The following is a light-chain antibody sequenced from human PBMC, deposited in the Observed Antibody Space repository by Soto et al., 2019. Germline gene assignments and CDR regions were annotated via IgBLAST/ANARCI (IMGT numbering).Light chain of an antibody. CDR2: EVS. CDR1: QSLIHSDGNTY. Sequence: DVVMTQSPLSLPVTLGQPASISCRSSQSLIHSDGNTYLSWYQQRPGQSPRRLIYEVSDRATGVPDRFTGSGSGTDFTLTISRVEAEDVGVYYCMQGTHWPWTFGQGTEVEIK. J-gene: IGKJ1*01. V-gene: IGKV2-30*02. CDR3: MQGTHWPWT.